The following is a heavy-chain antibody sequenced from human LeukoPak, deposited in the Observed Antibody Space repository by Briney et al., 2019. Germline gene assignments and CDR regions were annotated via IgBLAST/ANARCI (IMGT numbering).Heavy chain of an antibody. CDR1: GFTFGDYA. D-gene: IGHD3-10*01. Sequence: GGSLRLSCTASGFTFGDYAMSWFRQAPGKGLEWVGFIRSKAYGGTTEYAASVKGRFTISRDDSKSIAYLQMNSLKTEDTAVYYCTRDPFFPFMVRGVIIDYYYMDVWGKGTTVTVSS. CDR2: IRSKAYGGTT. CDR3: TRDPFFPFMVRGVIIDYYYMDV. J-gene: IGHJ6*03. V-gene: IGHV3-49*03.